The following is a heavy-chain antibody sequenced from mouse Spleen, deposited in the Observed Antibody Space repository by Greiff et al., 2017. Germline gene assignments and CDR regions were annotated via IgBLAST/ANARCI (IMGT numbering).Heavy chain of an antibody. Sequence: DVQLVESGGGLVKPGGSLKLSCAASGFTFSSYAMSWVRQTPEKRLEWVATISSGGSYTYYPDSVKGRFTISRDNAKNTLYLQMSSLRSEDTAMYYCARHEDYRYDPSYFDYWGQGTTRTVSS. V-gene: IGHV5-9-3*01. CDR2: ISSGGSYT. J-gene: IGHJ2*01. CDR3: ARHEDYRYDPSYFDY. D-gene: IGHD2-14*01. CDR1: GFTFSSYA.